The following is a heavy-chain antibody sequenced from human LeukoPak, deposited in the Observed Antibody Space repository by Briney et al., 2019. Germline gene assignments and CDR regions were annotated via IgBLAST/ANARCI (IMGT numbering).Heavy chain of an antibody. CDR1: GYTFTSYY. CDR3: ASARGDQPYDY. V-gene: IGHV1-46*01. J-gene: IGHJ4*02. D-gene: IGHD3-10*01. Sequence: ASVTVSCKASGYTFTSYYMHWVRQAPGQGLEWMGIINPSGGSTSYAQKFQGRVTMTRDTSTSTVYMELSSLRSEDTAVYYCASARGDQPYDYWGQGTLVTVSS. CDR2: INPSGGST.